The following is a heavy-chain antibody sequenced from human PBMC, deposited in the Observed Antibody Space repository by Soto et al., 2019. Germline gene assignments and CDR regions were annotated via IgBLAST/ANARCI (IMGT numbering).Heavy chain of an antibody. V-gene: IGHV3-23*01. CDR1: GFTFSSYA. J-gene: IGHJ4*02. CDR3: AKVIVVVPALDY. CDR2: ISGSGGST. D-gene: IGHD2-2*01. Sequence: GGSLRLSCAASGFTFSSYAMSWVRQAPGKGLERVSAISGSGGSTYYADSVKGRFTISRDNSKNTLYLQMNSLRAEDTAVYYCAKVIVVVPALDYWGQGTLVTVSS.